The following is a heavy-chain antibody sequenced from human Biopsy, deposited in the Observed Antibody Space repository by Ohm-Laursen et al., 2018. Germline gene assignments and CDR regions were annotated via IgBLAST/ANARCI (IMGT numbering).Heavy chain of an antibody. CDR1: GGPIDSYY. J-gene: IGHJ2*01. CDR3: ASAGYNPDWNFDL. V-gene: IGHV4-59*12. Sequence: GTLSLTCTVSGGPIDSYYWSCIRQPPGKALEWIGYIYFTGRTSYNPSLKSRVTMSVNTSKKQFSLRLSSVTAAGTAVYYCASAGYNPDWNFDLWGRGTRVTVSS. CDR2: IYFTGRT. D-gene: IGHD5-24*01.